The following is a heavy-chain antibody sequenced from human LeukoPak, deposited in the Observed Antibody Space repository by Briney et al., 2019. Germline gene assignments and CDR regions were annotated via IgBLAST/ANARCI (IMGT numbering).Heavy chain of an antibody. V-gene: IGHV3-30-3*01. CDR1: RFTFSGYA. Sequence: GGSLRLSCAASRFTFSGYAMHWVRQAPGKGLEWVAVISYDGSNKYYADSVKGRFTISRDNSKNTLYLQMNSLRAEDTAVYYCARLGAESTFDYWGQGTLVTVSS. J-gene: IGHJ4*02. CDR2: ISYDGSNK. CDR3: ARLGAESTFDY.